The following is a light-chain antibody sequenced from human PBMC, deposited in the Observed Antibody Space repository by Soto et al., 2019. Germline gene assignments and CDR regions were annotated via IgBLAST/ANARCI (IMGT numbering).Light chain of an antibody. CDR2: EVR. V-gene: IGLV2-14*01. Sequence: HSALTQPASVSGSPGQSITISCTGTSSDVGAYNYVSWYQQHPGKAPKLMIYEVRNRPSGVSDRFSGSRSGNTASLTISGLQAEDESDYYCSSYTSSSTWVFGGGTKLTVL. CDR1: SSDVGAYNY. J-gene: IGLJ3*02. CDR3: SSYTSSSTWV.